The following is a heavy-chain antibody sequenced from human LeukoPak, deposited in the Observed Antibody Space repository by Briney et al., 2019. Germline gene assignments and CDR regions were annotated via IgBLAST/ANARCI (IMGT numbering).Heavy chain of an antibody. CDR2: ISSSGSTI. D-gene: IGHD3-3*01. V-gene: IGHV3-11*04. CDR3: AKDVYDFWSGPTAYY. CDR1: GFTFSDYY. J-gene: IGHJ4*02. Sequence: PGGSLRLSCAASGFTFSDYYMSWIRQAPGKGLEWVSYISSSGSTIYYADSVKGRFTIPRDNAKNSLYLQMNSLRAEDTAVYYCAKDVYDFWSGPTAYYWGQGTLVTVSS.